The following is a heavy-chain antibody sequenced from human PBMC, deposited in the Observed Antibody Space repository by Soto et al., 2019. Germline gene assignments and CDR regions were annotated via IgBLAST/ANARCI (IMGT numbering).Heavy chain of an antibody. V-gene: IGHV3-23*01. CDR1: GFTFSSYA. D-gene: IGHD6-19*01. CDR3: AKASFEPWLVSDY. Sequence: EVQLLESGGGLVQPGGSLRLSCAASGFTFSSYAMSWVRQAPGKGLEWVSAISVSGGSTYYADSVKGRFTISRDNSKNTLYLQMNSLRAEDTAVDYCAKASFEPWLVSDYWGQGTLVTVSS. CDR2: ISVSGGST. J-gene: IGHJ4*02.